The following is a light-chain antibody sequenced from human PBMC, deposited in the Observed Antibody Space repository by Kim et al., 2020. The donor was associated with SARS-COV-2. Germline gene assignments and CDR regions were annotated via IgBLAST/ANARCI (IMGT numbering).Light chain of an antibody. CDR3: QQYNSYSRT. J-gene: IGKJ2*01. Sequence: SASVGDRVTITCRASQSISSWLALYQQKPGKAPNLLIYRTSYLESGVPSRFSGSGSGTEFTLTITSLQPDDFATYYCQQYNSYSRTFGQGTKLEI. CDR1: QSISSW. V-gene: IGKV1-5*03. CDR2: RTS.